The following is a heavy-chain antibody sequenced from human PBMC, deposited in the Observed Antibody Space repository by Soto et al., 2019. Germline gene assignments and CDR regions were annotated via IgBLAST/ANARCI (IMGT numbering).Heavy chain of an antibody. J-gene: IGHJ4*02. V-gene: IGHV3-23*01. Sequence: GGFLRLSCAASGFTFSSYGMSWVRQAPGKGLEWVSAISGSGGSTYYADSVKGRFTISRDNSKNTLYLQMNSLRAEDTAVYYCAKRGIAAAGSFDYWGQGTLVTVSS. CDR1: GFTFSSYG. D-gene: IGHD6-13*01. CDR2: ISGSGGST. CDR3: AKRGIAAAGSFDY.